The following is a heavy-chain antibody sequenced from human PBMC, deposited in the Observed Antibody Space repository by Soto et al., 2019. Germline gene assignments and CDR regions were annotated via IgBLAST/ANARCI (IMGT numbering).Heavy chain of an antibody. J-gene: IGHJ3*02. CDR3: AKDLGSWLDAFDI. CDR1: GFTFSSYS. CDR2: ISGSGGST. D-gene: IGHD6-13*01. V-gene: IGHV3-23*01. Sequence: PGGSLRLSCAASGFTFSSYSMSRVRQAPGKGLEWVSAISGSGGSTYYADSVKGRFTISRDNSKNTLYLQMNSLRAEDTAVYHCAKDLGSWLDAFDIWGQGTMVPISS.